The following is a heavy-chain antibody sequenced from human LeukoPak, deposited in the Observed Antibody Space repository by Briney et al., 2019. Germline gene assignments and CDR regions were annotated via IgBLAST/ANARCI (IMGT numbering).Heavy chain of an antibody. Sequence: SQTLSLTCAISGDSVSSNSAAWNWIRQSPSRGLEWLGRTYHRSKWYNNYAVSVKSRITITPDTSKNQFSLQLKSVTPEDTAVYYCARHSGSGTFHDAFDMWGRGTMVTVSS. D-gene: IGHD1-26*01. CDR2: TYHRSKWYN. V-gene: IGHV6-1*01. J-gene: IGHJ3*02. CDR1: GDSVSSNSAA. CDR3: ARHSGSGTFHDAFDM.